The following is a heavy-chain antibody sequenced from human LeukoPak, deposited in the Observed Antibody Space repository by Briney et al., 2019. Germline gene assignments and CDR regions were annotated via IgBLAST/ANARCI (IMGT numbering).Heavy chain of an antibody. CDR3: AKDMRSWYLESFDP. CDR1: GFTFSSYW. J-gene: IGHJ5*02. CDR2: IKQDGSEK. Sequence: GGSLRLSCAASGFTFSSYWMTWVRQAPGKGLEWVANIKQDGSEKYYVDSVRGRFTISRDNSKNTLYLQMNSLRAEDTAVYYCAKDMRSWYLESFDPWGQGTLVTVSS. D-gene: IGHD6-13*01. V-gene: IGHV3-7*03.